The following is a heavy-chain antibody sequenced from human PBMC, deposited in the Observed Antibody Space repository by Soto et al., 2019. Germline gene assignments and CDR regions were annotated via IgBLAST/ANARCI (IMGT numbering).Heavy chain of an antibody. Sequence: ASVKVSCKASGYTFTSYGISWVRQAPGQGLEWMGWISAYNGNTNYAQKLQGRVTMTTDTSTSTAYMELSSLRSEDTAVYYCARESHPIYFGGDCGLLQWDYYYYGMDVWGQGTTVTVSS. CDR2: ISAYNGNT. CDR1: GYTFTSYG. CDR3: ARESHPIYFGGDCGLLQWDYYYYGMDV. D-gene: IGHD2-21*02. V-gene: IGHV1-18*01. J-gene: IGHJ6*02.